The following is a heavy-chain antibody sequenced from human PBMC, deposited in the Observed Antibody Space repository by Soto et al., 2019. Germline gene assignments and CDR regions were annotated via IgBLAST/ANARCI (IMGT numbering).Heavy chain of an antibody. CDR3: AKDQLSPFITMVRGVVLEYYYYGMDV. D-gene: IGHD3-10*01. J-gene: IGHJ6*02. CDR2: ISGSGDST. Sequence: GGSLRLSCAASGFTFSSYAMSWVRQAPGKGLEWVSAISGSGDSTYYADSVKGRFTISRDNSKKTLYLQMNSLRAEDTAVYYCAKDQLSPFITMVRGVVLEYYYYGMDVWGQGTTVTVSS. CDR1: GFTFSSYA. V-gene: IGHV3-23*01.